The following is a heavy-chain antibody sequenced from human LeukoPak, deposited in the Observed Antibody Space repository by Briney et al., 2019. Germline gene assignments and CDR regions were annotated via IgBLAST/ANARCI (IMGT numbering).Heavy chain of an antibody. CDR2: ISYDGSNK. CDR1: GFTFSSYG. D-gene: IGHD2-2*01. CDR3: AKEVVVVPAADYYIDY. Sequence: GGSLRLSCAASGFTFSSYGMHWVRQAPGKGLEWVAVISYDGSNKYYADSVKGRFTISRDNSKNTLYLQMNSLRAEDTAVYYCAKEVVVVPAADYYIDYWGQGTLVTVSS. V-gene: IGHV3-30*18. J-gene: IGHJ4*02.